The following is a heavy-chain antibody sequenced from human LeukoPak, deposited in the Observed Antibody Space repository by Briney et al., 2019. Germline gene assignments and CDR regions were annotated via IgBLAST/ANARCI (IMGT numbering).Heavy chain of an antibody. D-gene: IGHD1-26*01. Sequence: GGSLRLSCAASGFTFSSYAMHWVRQAPGKGLEWVAVTWYDGSNKYYADSVKGRFTISRDNSKNTLYLQMNSLRAEDTAVYYCARGGGSEYYFDYWGQGTLVTVSS. CDR3: ARGGGSEYYFDY. V-gene: IGHV3-30*07. CDR2: TWYDGSNK. J-gene: IGHJ4*02. CDR1: GFTFSSYA.